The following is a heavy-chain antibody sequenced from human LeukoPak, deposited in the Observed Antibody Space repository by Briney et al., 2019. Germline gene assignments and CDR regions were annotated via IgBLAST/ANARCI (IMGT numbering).Heavy chain of an antibody. V-gene: IGHV4-4*07. J-gene: IGHJ6*03. CDR3: ARDLVFRTIFGVVIPSMDV. CDR1: GYSISSGYY. D-gene: IGHD3-3*01. CDR2: IYTSGST. Sequence: SETLSLTCTVSGYSISSGYYWGWIRQPAGKGLEWIGRIYTSGSTNYNPSLKSRVTMSVDTSKNQFSLKLSSVTAADTAVYYCARDLVFRTIFGVVIPSMDVWGKGTTVTVSS.